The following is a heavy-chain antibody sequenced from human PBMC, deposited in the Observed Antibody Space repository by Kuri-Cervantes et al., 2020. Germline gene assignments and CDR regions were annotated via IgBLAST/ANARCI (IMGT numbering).Heavy chain of an antibody. J-gene: IGHJ6*02. V-gene: IGHV7-4-1*02. CDR3: ARDQGTLRSCSGTECLYYYYGMDV. D-gene: IGHD2-15*01. Sequence: ASVKVSCKASGYTFTSYDINWVRQATGQGLEWMGWINTNTGNPTYAQGFTGRFVFSLDTSVSTAYLQINSLEAVDTAVYYCARDQGTLRSCSGTECLYYYYGMDVWGQGTTVTVSS. CDR1: GYTFTSYD. CDR2: INTNTGNP.